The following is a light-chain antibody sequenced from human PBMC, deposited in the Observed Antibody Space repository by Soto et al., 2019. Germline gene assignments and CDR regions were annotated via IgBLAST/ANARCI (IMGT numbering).Light chain of an antibody. J-gene: IGKJ1*01. CDR2: AAS. CDR1: QNVSSSS. Sequence: EIVLTQSPGTLSLSPGERATLSCRASQNVSSSSLAWYQQKPGQAPRLLLYAASSRATGTPDRFSGSGSGTDFTLTISRLEPEDFAVYYCQQSVTAPWTFGQGTKVEIK. V-gene: IGKV3-20*01. CDR3: QQSVTAPWT.